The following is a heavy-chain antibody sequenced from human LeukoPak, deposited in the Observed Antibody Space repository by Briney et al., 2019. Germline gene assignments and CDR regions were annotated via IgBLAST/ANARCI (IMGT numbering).Heavy chain of an antibody. CDR3: ARALSDTSGYELAY. V-gene: IGHV1-69*02. J-gene: IGHJ4*02. CDR2: IIPGLGII. Sequence: GSSVKVSCKASGGTYSNYTITWVRQAPGQALEWMGRIIPGLGIINYAQKFQGRVTVTADKSTSTAYMELSSLRADDTAVYYCARALSDTSGYELAYWGQGTLVTVSS. CDR1: GGTYSNYT. D-gene: IGHD3-22*01.